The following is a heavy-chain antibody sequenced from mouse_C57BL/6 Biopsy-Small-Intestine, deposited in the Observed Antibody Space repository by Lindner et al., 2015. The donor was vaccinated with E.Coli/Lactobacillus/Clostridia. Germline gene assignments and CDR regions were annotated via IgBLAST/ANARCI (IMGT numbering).Heavy chain of an antibody. Sequence: SVKVSCKASGYMFSSYGISWVRQAPGQGLEWMRWITAKNDDTDYAQKFQGRVTMTTDTSTRTAYMELRSLRSDDTAVYYCARRTYISGWHDAFDIWGQGTMVTVSS. CDR3: ARRTYISGWHDAFDI. V-gene: IGHV1-20*01. D-gene: IGHD5-1*01. J-gene: IGHJ1*01. CDR1: GYMFSSYG. CDR2: ITAKNDDT.